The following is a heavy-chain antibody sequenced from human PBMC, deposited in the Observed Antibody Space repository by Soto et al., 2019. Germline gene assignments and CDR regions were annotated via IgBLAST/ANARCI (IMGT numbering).Heavy chain of an antibody. CDR2: INPADSDT. CDR1: GYTFPTYW. Sequence: GESLKISCKGSGYTFPTYWVGWVRQMHGQGLEWMGIINPADSDTRYSPSFQGQVTISADKSISTAYLQWSSLKALDTAIYYCARLTRARGLNSFYAMDVWGQGATVTVSS. J-gene: IGHJ6*02. CDR3: ARLTRARGLNSFYAMDV. D-gene: IGHD3-10*01. V-gene: IGHV5-51*01.